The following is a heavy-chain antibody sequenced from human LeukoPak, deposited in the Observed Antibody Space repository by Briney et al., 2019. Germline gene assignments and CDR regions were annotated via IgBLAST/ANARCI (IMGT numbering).Heavy chain of an antibody. Sequence: SQTLSLTCAVSGGSISSGGYSWSWIRQPPGKGLEWIGYIYHSDTTYCNPSLKSRVTISVDRSKNQFSLKLTSVTAADTAVYYCASGYGSGSYSTLNYWGQGILVTVSS. V-gene: IGHV4-30-2*01. CDR3: ASGYGSGSYSTLNY. J-gene: IGHJ4*02. CDR1: GGSISSGGYS. D-gene: IGHD3-10*01. CDR2: IYHSDTT.